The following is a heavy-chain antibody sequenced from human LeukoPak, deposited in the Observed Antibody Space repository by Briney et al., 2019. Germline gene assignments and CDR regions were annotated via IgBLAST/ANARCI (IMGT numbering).Heavy chain of an antibody. J-gene: IGHJ4*02. Sequence: PGGSLRLSCAASGFTVSSNYMSWVRQAPGKGLDWVSVIYSGGSTYYADSVKGRFTISRDNSKNTLYLQMNSLRAEDTAVYYCAKVPTATNSIFDYWGQGTLVTVSS. D-gene: IGHD5-18*01. CDR3: AKVPTATNSIFDY. CDR1: GFTVSSNY. CDR2: IYSGGST. V-gene: IGHV3-53*01.